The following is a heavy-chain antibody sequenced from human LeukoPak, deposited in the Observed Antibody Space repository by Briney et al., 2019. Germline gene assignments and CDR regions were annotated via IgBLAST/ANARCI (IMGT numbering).Heavy chain of an antibody. CDR3: ARAEGGEYYYDSSGYYGY. V-gene: IGHV3-74*01. CDR1: GFTFSSYW. CDR2: INSDGSST. J-gene: IGHJ4*02. D-gene: IGHD3-22*01. Sequence: GGSLRLSCAASGFTFSSYWMSWVRQAPGKGLVWVSRINSDGSSTSYADSVKGRFTISRDNAKNTLYLQMNSLRAEDTAVYYCARAEGGEYYYDSSGYYGYWGQGTLVTVSS.